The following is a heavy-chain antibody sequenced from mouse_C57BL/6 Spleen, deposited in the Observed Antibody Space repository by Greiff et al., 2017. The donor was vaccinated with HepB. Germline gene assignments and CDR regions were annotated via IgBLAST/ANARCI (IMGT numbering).Heavy chain of an antibody. Sequence: QVQLQQSDAELVKPGASVKISCKVSGYTFTDHTIHWMKQRPEQGLEWIGYIYPRDGSTKYNEKFKGKATLTADKSSSTAYMQLNSLTSEDSAVYFCARNLDYGSSYWYFDGWGTGTTVTVSS. V-gene: IGHV1-78*01. CDR3: ARNLDYGSSYWYFDG. J-gene: IGHJ1*03. CDR2: IYPRDGST. CDR1: GYTFTDHT. D-gene: IGHD1-1*01.